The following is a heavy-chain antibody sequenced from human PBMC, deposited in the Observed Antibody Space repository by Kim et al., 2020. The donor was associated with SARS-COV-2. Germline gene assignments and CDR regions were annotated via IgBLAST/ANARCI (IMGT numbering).Heavy chain of an antibody. CDR3: ARVLDDRSAYLTFDY. D-gene: IGHD3-22*01. CDR2: IYPGDSDT. V-gene: IGHV5-51*01. J-gene: IGHJ4*02. Sequence: GESLKISCKGSGYSFTSYWIGWVRQMPGKGLEWMGIIYPGDSDTKYSPSFQGQVTISADKSISTAYLQWSSLKVPDTAMYYCARVLDDRSAYLTFDYWGQGALVTVSS. CDR1: GYSFTSYW.